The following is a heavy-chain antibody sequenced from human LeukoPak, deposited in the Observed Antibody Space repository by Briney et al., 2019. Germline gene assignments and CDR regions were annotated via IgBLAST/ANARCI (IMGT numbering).Heavy chain of an antibody. CDR2: VSYDGIHK. CDR3: ARDLAMVGAAVGHYLDS. V-gene: IGHV3-30-3*01. CDR1: GFSFSDYV. Sequence: PGRSLRLSCAASGFSFSDYVMHWVRRAPGKGLEWVAVVSYDGIHKYYVDSVKGRFTISRDNSKNTLKLQMNSLRAEDTAVYYRARDLAMVGAAVGHYLDSWGQGTPVTVSS. D-gene: IGHD2-15*01. J-gene: IGHJ4*02.